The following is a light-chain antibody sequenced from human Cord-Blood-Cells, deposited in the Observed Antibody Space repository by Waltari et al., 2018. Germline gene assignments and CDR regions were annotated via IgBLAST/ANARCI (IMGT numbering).Light chain of an antibody. CDR1: SLRSYY. J-gene: IGLJ1*01. Sequence: SSELTQDPAVSVALGQTVRITCQGDSLRSYYASWYQQKPGQAPVLVIHGKNNRPSGIPGRFSGSSSGNTASLTITGAQAEDEADYYCNSRDSSGNHYVFGTGTKVTVL. CDR2: GKN. V-gene: IGLV3-19*01. CDR3: NSRDSSGNHYV.